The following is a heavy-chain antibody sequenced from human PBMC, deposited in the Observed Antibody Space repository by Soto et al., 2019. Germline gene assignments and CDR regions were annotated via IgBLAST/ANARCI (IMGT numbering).Heavy chain of an antibody. D-gene: IGHD3-22*01. CDR2: ISGSGGST. CDR1: GFTFSSYA. Sequence: GGSLRLSCAASGFTFSSYAMSWVRQAPGKGLEWVSAISGSGGSTYYADSVKGRFTISRDNSKNTLYLQMNSLRAEDTAVYYCAKAPSYYYDSSGYYYFDYWGQGTLVTVSS. J-gene: IGHJ4*02. CDR3: AKAPSYYYDSSGYYYFDY. V-gene: IGHV3-23*01.